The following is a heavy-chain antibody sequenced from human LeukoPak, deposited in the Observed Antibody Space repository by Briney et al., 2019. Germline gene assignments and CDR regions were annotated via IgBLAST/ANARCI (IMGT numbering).Heavy chain of an antibody. CDR1: GGSISSYY. D-gene: IGHD2-15*01. J-gene: IGHJ5*02. CDR3: ARGDMLGYCRGGSCYRFWFDP. CDR2: IYYSGST. Sequence: PSETLSLTCTVSGGSISSYYWSWIRQPPRKGLEWIGYIYYSGSTNYNPSLKSRVTISVDTSKNQFSLKLSSVTAADTAVYYCARGDMLGYCRGGSCYRFWFDPWGQGTLVTVSS. V-gene: IGHV4-59*01.